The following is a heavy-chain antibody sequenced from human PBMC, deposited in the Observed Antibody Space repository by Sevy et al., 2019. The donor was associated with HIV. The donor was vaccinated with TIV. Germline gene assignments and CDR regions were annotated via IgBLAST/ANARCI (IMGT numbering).Heavy chain of an antibody. D-gene: IGHD3-16*01. Sequence: GGSLRLSCTASGFTFSTYDIHWVRQAPGKGLEWVAIIAHDGNYRYYSDSVRGRFSMSRDNSKNTAYLQMSGLSVEDTAVYYCAKNRPPGGSYFSRHGMDVWGRGTTVTVFS. CDR3: AKNRPPGGSYFSRHGMDV. CDR2: IAHDGNYR. J-gene: IGHJ6*02. V-gene: IGHV3-30*18. CDR1: GFTFSTYD.